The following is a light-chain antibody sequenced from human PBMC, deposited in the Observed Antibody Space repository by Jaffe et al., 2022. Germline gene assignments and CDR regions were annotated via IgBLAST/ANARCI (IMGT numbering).Light chain of an antibody. CDR3: QQCYSAPTWT. V-gene: IGKV1-39*01. CDR1: QSIGYY. CDR2: AAS. Sequence: DIQMTQSPSSLSASVGDRVTITCRASQSIGYYLNWYQQKPGKAPKLLINAASSLQSGVPSRFSGSGSGTDFTLSISSLQPEDFATYFCQQCYSAPTWTFGQGTKVEIK. J-gene: IGKJ1*01.